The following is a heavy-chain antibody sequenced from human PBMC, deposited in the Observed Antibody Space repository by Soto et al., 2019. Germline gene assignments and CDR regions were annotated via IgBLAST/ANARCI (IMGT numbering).Heavy chain of an antibody. CDR1: GDTSSTYA. CDR3: AKTEGRSADTFYSGMDV. V-gene: IGHV1-69*12. D-gene: IGHD3-10*01. Sequence: QVQLVQSGAEVKKPGSSVKVSCKASGDTSSTYALNWVRQAPGQGLEWMGGITPIFGTTNYAQKFQDRVTIAADETTRAAYMELSTLKSEDPAVYYCAKTEGRSADTFYSGMDVWGQGTTVTVSS. CDR2: ITPIFGTT. J-gene: IGHJ6*02.